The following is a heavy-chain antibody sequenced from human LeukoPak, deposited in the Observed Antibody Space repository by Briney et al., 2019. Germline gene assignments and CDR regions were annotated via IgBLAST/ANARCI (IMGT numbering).Heavy chain of an antibody. J-gene: IGHJ3*02. CDR2: ISYDGSNK. V-gene: IGHV3-30*18. CDR3: AKVGDTAMVRYAFDI. Sequence: PGGSLRLSCAASGFTFSSYGMHWVRQAPGKGLEWVAVISYDGSNKYYADSVKGRFTISRDNSKNTLYLQMNSLRAEDTAVYYCAKVGDTAMVRYAFDIWGQGTMVTVSS. D-gene: IGHD5-18*01. CDR1: GFTFSSYG.